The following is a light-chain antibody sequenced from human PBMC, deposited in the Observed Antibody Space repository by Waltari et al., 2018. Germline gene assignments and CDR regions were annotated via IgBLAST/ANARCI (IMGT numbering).Light chain of an antibody. CDR1: VSTLGSTI. CDR2: RND. CDR3: ASWDDSLNGRWE. V-gene: IGLV1-44*01. Sequence: QSVLTQPPSASAAPGQRFPISCSGRVSTLGSTIVHCYQQVPGTTPKLLIYRNDQRPSGVPDRFSGSKSGTSASLAISGLRSDDEADYFCASWDDSLNGRWEFGGGTKVTVI. J-gene: IGLJ2*01.